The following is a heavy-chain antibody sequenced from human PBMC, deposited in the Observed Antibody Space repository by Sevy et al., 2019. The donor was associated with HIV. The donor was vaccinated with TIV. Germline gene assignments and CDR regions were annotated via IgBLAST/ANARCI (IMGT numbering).Heavy chain of an antibody. V-gene: IGHV3-30-3*01. CDR2: ISYDGSNK. D-gene: IGHD3-10*01. J-gene: IGHJ4*02. CDR3: ARDPPYYYGSGSSYYFDY. CDR1: EFTFSSYA. Sequence: GGSLRLSCAASEFTFSSYAMHWVRQAPGKGLEWVAVISYDGSNKYYADSVKGRFTISRDNSKNTLYLQMNSLRAEDTAVYYCARDPPYYYGSGSSYYFDYWGQGTLVTVSS.